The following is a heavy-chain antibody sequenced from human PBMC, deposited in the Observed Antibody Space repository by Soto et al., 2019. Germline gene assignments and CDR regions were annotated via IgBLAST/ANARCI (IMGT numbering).Heavy chain of an antibody. CDR1: GGTFNNYA. D-gene: IGHD3-22*01. CDR3: ARDLNSSGYYLLYYGMDV. CDR2: IIPIFGTA. V-gene: IGHV1-69*13. J-gene: IGHJ6*02. Sequence: AASVKVSCKAPGGTFNNYAITWVRQAPGQGLEWMGGIIPIFGTANHAQKFQGRVTITADESTSTAYMELSSLRSEDTAVYYCARDLNSSGYYLLYYGMDVWG.